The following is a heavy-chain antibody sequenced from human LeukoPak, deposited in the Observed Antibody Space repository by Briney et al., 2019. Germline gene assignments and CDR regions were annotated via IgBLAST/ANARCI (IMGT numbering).Heavy chain of an antibody. CDR2: NYPGDSDT. D-gene: IGHD5-12*01. Sequence: PGESLKISCKGSGYSFATYWIGWVRPMPGKGLEWMGINYPGDSDTTYSPSFQGQVTISADKSISTAYLQWSSLKASDTAMYYCARQPGYSGYGDYFDYWGQGTLVTVSS. CDR3: ARQPGYSGYGDYFDY. CDR1: GYSFATYW. J-gene: IGHJ4*02. V-gene: IGHV5-51*01.